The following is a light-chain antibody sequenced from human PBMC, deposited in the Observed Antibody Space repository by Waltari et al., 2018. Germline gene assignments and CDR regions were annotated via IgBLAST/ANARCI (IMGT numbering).Light chain of an antibody. CDR2: RNN. CDR3: AAWDDSLSGLYV. V-gene: IGLV1-47*01. Sequence: QSVLTQPPSASGTPGQRVTTPCSGSSSNIEMNYVYWFQRLPGTAPRLRIYRNNQRPSGVPDRFSGSKSGTSASLAISGLRSDDEADYYCAAWDDSLSGLYVFGTGTKVTVL. CDR1: SSNIEMNY. J-gene: IGLJ1*01.